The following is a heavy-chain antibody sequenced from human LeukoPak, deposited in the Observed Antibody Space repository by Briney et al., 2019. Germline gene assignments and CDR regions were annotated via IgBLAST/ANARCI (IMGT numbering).Heavy chain of an antibody. J-gene: IGHJ5*02. V-gene: IGHV3-23*01. Sequence: GGSLRLSCAASGFIFSNYALMWVRQAPGKGLEWVSSITGRGDETFYADSVKGRFSLSRDNSKNMLYLQMYRLGAEDTAIYYCAKGAAAGLVDWFDPWGQGTLVTVSS. CDR1: GFIFSNYA. CDR3: AKGAAAGLVDWFDP. CDR2: ITGRGDET. D-gene: IGHD6-13*01.